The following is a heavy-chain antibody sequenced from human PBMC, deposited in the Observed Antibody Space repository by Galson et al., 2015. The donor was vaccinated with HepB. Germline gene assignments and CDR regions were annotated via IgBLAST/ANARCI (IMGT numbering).Heavy chain of an antibody. D-gene: IGHD1-1*01. CDR3: ARGRPTYFAMDV. J-gene: IGHJ6*02. CDR2: TYYRSKWFN. Sequence: CAISGDSVSSNNVAWNWIRQSPSRGLEWLVRTYYRSKWFNEYAVSVKSRITINPDTSKNQFSLQLNSVTPEDTAVYYCARGRPTYFAMDVWGQGTTVTVSS. CDR1: GDSVSSNNVA. V-gene: IGHV6-1*01.